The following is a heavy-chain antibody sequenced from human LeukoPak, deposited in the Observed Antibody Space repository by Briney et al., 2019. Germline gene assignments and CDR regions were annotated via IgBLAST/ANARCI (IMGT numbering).Heavy chain of an antibody. V-gene: IGHV3-13*04. J-gene: IGHJ6*02. Sequence: PGGSLRLSCAASGFTFSSYDMHWVRQVTGKGLEWVSAIGTSNDTYYSGSVKGRFTISRDNSKNTLYLQMNSLRAEDTAVYNCARDRGSREDGMDVWGQGTTVTVSS. CDR3: ARDRGSREDGMDV. CDR2: IGTSNDT. D-gene: IGHD1-26*01. CDR1: GFTFSSYD.